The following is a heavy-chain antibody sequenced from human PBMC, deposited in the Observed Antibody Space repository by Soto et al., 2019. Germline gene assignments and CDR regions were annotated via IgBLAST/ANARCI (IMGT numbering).Heavy chain of an antibody. CDR3: ARGRYYYDSSGYRVPTPEIDY. D-gene: IGHD3-22*01. J-gene: IGHJ4*02. Sequence: PSETLSLTCTVSGGSISSGDYYWSWIRQPPGKGLEWIGYIYYSGSTYYNPSLKSRVTISVDTSKNQFSLKLSSVTAADTAVYYCARGRYYYDSSGYRVPTPEIDYWGQGTLVTVSS. V-gene: IGHV4-30-4*01. CDR2: IYYSGST. CDR1: GGSISSGDYY.